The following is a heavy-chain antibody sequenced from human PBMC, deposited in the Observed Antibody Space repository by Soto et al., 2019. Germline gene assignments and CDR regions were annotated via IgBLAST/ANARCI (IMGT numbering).Heavy chain of an antibody. J-gene: IGHJ5*02. CDR2: IYYSGST. V-gene: IGHV4-59*01. D-gene: IGHD3-10*01. CDR1: GGSISSYY. CDR3: ARGGGSGSYNPENWFDP. Sequence: SETLSLTCTVSGGSISSYYWSWIRQPPGKGLEWIGYIYYSGSTNYNPSLKSRVTISVDTSKNQFSLKLSSVTAADTAVYYCARGGGSGSYNPENWFDPWGQGTLVTVSS.